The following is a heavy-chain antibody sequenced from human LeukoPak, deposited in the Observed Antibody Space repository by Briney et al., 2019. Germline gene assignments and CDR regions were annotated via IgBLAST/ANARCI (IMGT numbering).Heavy chain of an antibody. CDR2: IYSDDRT. CDR1: GFTFSSYG. Sequence: PGRSLRLSCAASGFTFSSYGMHRVRQAPGEGLEWVSVIYSDDRTFYADSVKGRFTISRDSSKNILYIQMNSLRAEDTAVYYCARSIYGPFDSWGQGTLVTVSS. CDR3: ARSIYGPFDS. D-gene: IGHD3-3*01. V-gene: IGHV3-66*01. J-gene: IGHJ4*02.